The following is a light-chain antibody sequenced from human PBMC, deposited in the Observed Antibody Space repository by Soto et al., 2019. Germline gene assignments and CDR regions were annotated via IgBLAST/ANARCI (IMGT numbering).Light chain of an antibody. V-gene: IGKV1-39*01. CDR1: QSISYY. CDR3: QQAASFPIT. Sequence: DIQMTQSPSSLSASVRDIVTITCRASQSISYYLNWYQQKPGQAPKLLIYAASRLQSGVPSRFSGSGSGTDFSLTISRLEPEDFATYYCQQAASFPITFGQGTRLEIK. J-gene: IGKJ5*01. CDR2: AAS.